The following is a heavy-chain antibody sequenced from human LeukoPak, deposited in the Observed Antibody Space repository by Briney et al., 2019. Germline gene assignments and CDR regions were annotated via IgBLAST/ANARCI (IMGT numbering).Heavy chain of an antibody. CDR2: IRYDGSNK. Sequence: GGSLRLSCAAAGFTFSSYGMHWVRQAPGKGLEWVAFIRYDGSNKYYADSVKGRFTISRDNSKNTLYLQMNSLRAEDTAVYYCAKDREYQLLQNYYYYYMDVWGKGTTVTVSS. D-gene: IGHD2-2*01. J-gene: IGHJ6*03. CDR3: AKDREYQLLQNYYYYYMDV. V-gene: IGHV3-30*02. CDR1: GFTFSSYG.